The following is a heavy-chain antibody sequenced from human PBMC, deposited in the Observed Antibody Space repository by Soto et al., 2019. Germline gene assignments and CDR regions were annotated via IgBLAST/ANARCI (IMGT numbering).Heavy chain of an antibody. CDR2: IYYSGST. D-gene: IGHD3-22*01. CDR3: ATFTYDSSGYYYDY. J-gene: IGHJ4*02. V-gene: IGHV4-59*01. Sequence: KPSETLSLTCTVSGGSISSYYWSWIRQPPGKGLEWIGYIYYSGSTNYNPSLKSRVTISVDTSKNQFSLKLSSVTAADTAVYYCATFTYDSSGYYYDYWGQGTLVTVSS. CDR1: GGSISSYY.